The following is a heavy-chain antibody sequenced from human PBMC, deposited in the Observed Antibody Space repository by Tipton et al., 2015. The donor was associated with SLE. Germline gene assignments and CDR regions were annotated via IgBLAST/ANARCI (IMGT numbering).Heavy chain of an antibody. J-gene: IGHJ4*02. CDR2: IIPIFGTA. V-gene: IGHV1-69*13. Sequence: QLVQSGAEVKKPGASVKVSCKASGYTFTSYGISWVRQAPGQGLEWMGWIIPIFGTANYAQKFQGRVTITADESTSTAYMELSSLRSEDTAVYYCARGVVPAAKSALYYFDYWGQGTLVTVSS. D-gene: IGHD2-2*01. CDR1: GYTFTSYG. CDR3: ARGVVPAAKSALYYFDY.